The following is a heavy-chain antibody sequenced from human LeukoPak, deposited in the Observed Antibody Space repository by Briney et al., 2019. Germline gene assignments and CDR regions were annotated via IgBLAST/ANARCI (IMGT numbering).Heavy chain of an antibody. CDR3: ARADCSGGSCFNWFDP. J-gene: IGHJ5*02. CDR1: GYTFTSYA. CDR2: INTNTGNP. D-gene: IGHD2-15*01. Sequence: ASVKVSCKASGYTFTSYAMNWVRQAPGQGLEWMGWINTNTGNPTYAQGFTGRFVFSLDTSVSTAYLQISSLKAEDTAVYYCARADCSGGSCFNWFDPWGQGTLVTVSS. V-gene: IGHV7-4-1*02.